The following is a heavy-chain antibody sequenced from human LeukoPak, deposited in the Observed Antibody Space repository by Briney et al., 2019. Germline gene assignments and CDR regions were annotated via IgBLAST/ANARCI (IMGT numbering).Heavy chain of an antibody. Sequence: PSETLSLTCTVSGGSISSYYWSWIRQPAGKGREWIARIYTSGSTNYNPSLKSRVTMSVDTSKNQFSLKLSSVTAADTAVYYCARSGTVDSSSYHDAFDICGQGTMVTVSS. CDR1: GGSISSYY. V-gene: IGHV4-4*07. CDR3: ARSGTVDSSSYHDAFDI. CDR2: IYTSGST. J-gene: IGHJ3*02. D-gene: IGHD6-13*01.